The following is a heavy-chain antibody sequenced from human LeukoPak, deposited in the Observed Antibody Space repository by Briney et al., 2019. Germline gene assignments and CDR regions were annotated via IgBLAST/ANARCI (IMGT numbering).Heavy chain of an antibody. CDR1: GGSISSSSYY. CDR3: ARRLYYYDGSGYYYPYFDY. Sequence: KPSETLSLTCTVSGGSISSSSYYWGWIRQPPGQGLEWIGSIYYSGSTYYNPSLKSRVTISVDTSKNQFSLKLSSVTAADTAVYYCARRLYYYDGSGYYYPYFDYWGQGTLVTVSS. D-gene: IGHD3-22*01. CDR2: IYYSGST. J-gene: IGHJ4*02. V-gene: IGHV4-39*01.